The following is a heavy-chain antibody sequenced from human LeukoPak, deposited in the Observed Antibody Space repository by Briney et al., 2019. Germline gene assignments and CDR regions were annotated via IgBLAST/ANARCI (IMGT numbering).Heavy chain of an antibody. CDR1: GYXFTGYY. V-gene: IGHV1-2*02. Sequence: ASVKVSCKASGYXFTGYYIHWVRQAPGQGLEWMGWINPNSGGTNYAQKFQGRVTTTRDTSISTAYMELSRLRSDDTAVYYCAREGDDNWFDPWGQGTLVTVSS. CDR2: INPNSGGT. J-gene: IGHJ5*02. CDR3: AREGDDNWFDP. D-gene: IGHD2-21*02.